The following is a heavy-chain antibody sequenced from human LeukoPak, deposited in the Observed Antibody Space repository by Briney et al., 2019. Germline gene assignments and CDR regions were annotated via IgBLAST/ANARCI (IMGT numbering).Heavy chain of an antibody. V-gene: IGHV3-30*18. J-gene: IGHJ4*02. Sequence: GGSLRLSCAASGFTFSSYGMHWVRQAPGKGLEWVAVISYDRSNKYYADSVKGRFTISRDNSKNTLYLQMNSLRAEDTAVYYCAKVSGYCSSTSCYGGDDYWGQGTLVTVSS. CDR2: ISYDRSNK. CDR1: GFTFSSYG. CDR3: AKVSGYCSSTSCYGGDDY. D-gene: IGHD2-2*03.